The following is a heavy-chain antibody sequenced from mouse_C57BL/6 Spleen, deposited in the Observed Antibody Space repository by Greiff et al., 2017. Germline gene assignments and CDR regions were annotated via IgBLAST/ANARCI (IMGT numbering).Heavy chain of an antibody. CDR3: ASLITTVVADWYFDV. V-gene: IGHV1-26*01. CDR2: INPNIGGT. D-gene: IGHD1-1*01. J-gene: IGHJ1*03. CDR1: GYTFTDYY. Sequence: LVKPGASVKISCKASGYTFTDYYMNWVKQSHGKSLEWIGDINPNIGGTSYNQKFKGKATLTVDKFSSTAYMELRSLTSEDSAVYCCASLITTVVADWYFDVWGTGTTVTVSS.